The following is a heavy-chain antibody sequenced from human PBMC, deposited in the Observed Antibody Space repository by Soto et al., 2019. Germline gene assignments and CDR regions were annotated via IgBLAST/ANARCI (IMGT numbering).Heavy chain of an antibody. CDR2: IYYSGST. CDR3: ARGSGRTSCQDYYYYYYMDV. D-gene: IGHD2-2*01. CDR1: GGSISSYY. J-gene: IGHJ6*03. V-gene: IGHV4-59*01. Sequence: SETLSLTCTVSGGSISSYYWSWIRQPPGKGLEWIGYIYYSGSTNYNPSLKSRVTISVDTSKNQFSLKLSSVTAADTAVYYCARGSGRTSCQDYYYYYYMDVWGKGTTVTVSS.